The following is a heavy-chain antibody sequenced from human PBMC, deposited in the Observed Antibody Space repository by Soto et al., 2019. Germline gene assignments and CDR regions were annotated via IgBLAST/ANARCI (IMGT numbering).Heavy chain of an antibody. V-gene: IGHV3-48*02. CDR2: ISSSSSTI. Sequence: PGGSLRLSCAASGFTFSSYSMNWVRQAPGKGLEWVSYISSSSSTIYYADSVKGRFTISRDNAKNSLYLQTNSLRDEDTAVYYCARDRWLVDYYYYYGMDVWGQGTTVTVSS. D-gene: IGHD6-19*01. CDR1: GFTFSSYS. CDR3: ARDRWLVDYYYYYGMDV. J-gene: IGHJ6*02.